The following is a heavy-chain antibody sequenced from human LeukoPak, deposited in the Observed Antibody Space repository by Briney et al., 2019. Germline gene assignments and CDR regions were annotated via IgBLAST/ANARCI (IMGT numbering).Heavy chain of an antibody. D-gene: IGHD1-7*01. J-gene: IGHJ4*02. V-gene: IGHV4-59*01. CDR2: IYYSGST. CDR3: ARVGRELLPDY. Sequence: PSETLSLTCTVSGGSISSYYWSWIRQPPGKGLEWMGYIYYSGSTNHNPSLKSRVTISVDTSKNQFSLKLSSVTAADTAMYYCARVGRELLPDYWGQGTLVTVSS. CDR1: GGSISSYY.